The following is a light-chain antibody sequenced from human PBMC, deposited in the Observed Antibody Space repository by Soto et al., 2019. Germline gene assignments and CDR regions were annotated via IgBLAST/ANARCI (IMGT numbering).Light chain of an antibody. V-gene: IGKV3-15*01. J-gene: IGKJ2*01. CDR2: DAS. CDR1: QSVSSR. CDR3: QQCNNWPYT. Sequence: EIVMTQSPATLSVSPGERVTLSCRASQSVSSRLAWYQQKPGQAPRFLMYDASTRATGIPARFSGSGSGTEFTLTISSLQSEDFAVYYCQQCNNWPYTFGQGTKLEIK.